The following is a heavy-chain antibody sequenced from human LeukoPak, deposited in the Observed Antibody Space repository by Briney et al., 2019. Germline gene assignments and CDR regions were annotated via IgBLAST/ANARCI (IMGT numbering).Heavy chain of an antibody. V-gene: IGHV4-31*03. CDR1: GGSISSGGYY. D-gene: IGHD2-2*01. CDR3: ARDVGCSDITCFYYMDV. CDR2: IYYSGT. Sequence: PSETLSLTCTVSGGSISSGGYYWTWIRQHPGKGLEWIGYIYYSGTYYNPSLKSRVSISEDTSKNQFSLKLTSVTAADTAVYYCARDVGCSDITCFYYMDVWGKGTTVTVSS. J-gene: IGHJ6*03.